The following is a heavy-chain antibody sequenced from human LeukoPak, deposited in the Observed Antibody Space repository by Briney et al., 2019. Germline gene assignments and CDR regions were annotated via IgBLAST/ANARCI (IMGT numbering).Heavy chain of an antibody. V-gene: IGHV1-2*02. D-gene: IGHD4/OR15-4a*01. CDR1: GYTFTGYY. CDR3: AREVARSDYAESSFDY. J-gene: IGHJ4*02. Sequence: GASVKVSCKASGYTFTGYYMHWVRQAPGQGLEWMGWINPNSGGTNYAQKFQGRVTMTRDTSISTAYMELSRLRSDDTAVYYCAREVARSDYAESSFDYWGQGTLVTVSS. CDR2: INPNSGGT.